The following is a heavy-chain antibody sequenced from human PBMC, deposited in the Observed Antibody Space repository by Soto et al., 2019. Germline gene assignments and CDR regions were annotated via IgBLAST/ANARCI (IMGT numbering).Heavy chain of an antibody. CDR2: ISHTGST. V-gene: IGHV4-30-2*01. D-gene: IGHD3-16*01. CDR3: ARAVAPYLGTWFDP. J-gene: IGHJ5*02. CDR1: GGSISSGNSYS. Sequence: SETLSLTCAVSGGSISSGNSYSWSWIRQPPGKGLEWIGSISHTGSTSYNPSLKGRVTMSVDKSKNQFSLKLSSVTAADMAVYYCARAVAPYLGTWFDPWGQGTPVTVSS.